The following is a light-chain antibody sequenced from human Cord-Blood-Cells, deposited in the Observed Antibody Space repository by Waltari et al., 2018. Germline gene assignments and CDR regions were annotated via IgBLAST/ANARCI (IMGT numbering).Light chain of an antibody. CDR3: SSYTSSSTLVV. J-gene: IGLJ2*01. V-gene: IGLV2-14*01. CDR2: DVS. Sequence: HSALTQPASVSGSPGQSLPISCTATSSDVGGYNYVPRYQQHPGNAPKLMIYDVSKRPSGVSNRVSGSKSGNTASLTISGLQAEDEADYYCSSYTSSSTLVVFGGGTKLTVL. CDR1: SSDVGGYNY.